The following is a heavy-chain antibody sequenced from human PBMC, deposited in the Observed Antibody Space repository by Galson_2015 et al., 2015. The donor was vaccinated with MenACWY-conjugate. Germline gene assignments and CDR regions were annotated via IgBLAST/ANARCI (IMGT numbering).Heavy chain of an antibody. CDR1: GFTFSSYA. CDR2: ISGSGGST. Sequence: SLRLSCAASGFTFSSYAMSWVRQAPGKGLEWVSAISGSGGSTCYADSVKGRFTISRDNSKNTLYLQMNSLRAEDTAVYYCAPLGRRNYYGMDVWGQGTTVTVSS. D-gene: IGHD1-26*01. CDR3: APLGRRNYYGMDV. J-gene: IGHJ6*02. V-gene: IGHV3-23*01.